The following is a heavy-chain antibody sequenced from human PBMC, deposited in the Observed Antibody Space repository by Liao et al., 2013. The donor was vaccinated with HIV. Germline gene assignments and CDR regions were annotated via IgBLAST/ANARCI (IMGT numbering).Heavy chain of an antibody. D-gene: IGHD6-6*01. CDR2: IYYSGTT. CDR3: ARVRSIAARPWYFDL. V-gene: IGHV4-59*08. J-gene: IGHJ2*01. Sequence: QVQLQESGPGLVKPSETLSLTCTVSGGSIINYYWSWIRQPPGKGLEWIGYIYYSGTTYYNPSLKRRVTFLVDTSKNQISLKLSSVTAADTAVYYCARVRSIAARPWYFDLWGRGTLVSVSS. CDR1: GGSIINYY.